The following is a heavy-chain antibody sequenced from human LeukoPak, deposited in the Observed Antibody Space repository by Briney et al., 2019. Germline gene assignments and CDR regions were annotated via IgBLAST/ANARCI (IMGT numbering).Heavy chain of an antibody. D-gene: IGHD2-21*01. J-gene: IGHJ6*03. Sequence: ASVKVSCKASGYTFTSYGISWVRQAPGQGLEWMGWISAYNGNTNYAQKLQGRVTMTTDTSTSTAYMELRRMRSDDTAVYYCARGDSSSYYYYYMDVWGKGNTVTVSS. CDR3: ARGDSSSYYYYYMDV. CDR2: ISAYNGNT. CDR1: GYTFTSYG. V-gene: IGHV1-18*01.